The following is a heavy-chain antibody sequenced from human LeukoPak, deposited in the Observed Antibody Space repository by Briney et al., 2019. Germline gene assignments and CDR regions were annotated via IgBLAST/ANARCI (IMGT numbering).Heavy chain of an antibody. Sequence: ASVEVSCKASGYTFTGYYMHWVRQAPGQGLEGMGWINPNSGGTNYGHKLQGRVTMTRDTSISTAYMGLSRLRSDDTAVYYCARVGGQQLGPPRHWGQGTLVTVSS. CDR2: INPNSGGT. J-gene: IGHJ4*02. V-gene: IGHV1-2*02. CDR3: ARVGGQQLGPPRH. D-gene: IGHD6-13*01. CDR1: GYTFTGYY.